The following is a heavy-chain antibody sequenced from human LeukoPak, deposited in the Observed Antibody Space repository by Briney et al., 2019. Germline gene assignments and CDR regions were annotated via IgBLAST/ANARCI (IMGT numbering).Heavy chain of an antibody. Sequence: PSETLSLTCTVSGGSISSSSYYWGWIRQPPGKGLEWIGSIYYSGSTYYNPSLKSRVTISVDTSKNQFSLKLSSVTAADTAVYYCARQVNGDPLGFDYWGQGTLVTVSS. J-gene: IGHJ4*02. D-gene: IGHD4-17*01. CDR2: IYYSGST. CDR3: ARQVNGDPLGFDY. CDR1: GGSISSSSYY. V-gene: IGHV4-39*01.